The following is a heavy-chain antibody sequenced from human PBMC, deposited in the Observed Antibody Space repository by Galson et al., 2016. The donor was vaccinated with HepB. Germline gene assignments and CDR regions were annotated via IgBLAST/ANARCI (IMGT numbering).Heavy chain of an antibody. D-gene: IGHD6-13*01. CDR2: ISSSGSYI. CDR1: GFTFSDYY. CDR3: ARGDRHSSSWWGFDY. J-gene: IGHJ4*02. V-gene: IGHV3-11*01. Sequence: SLRLSCAASGFTFSDYYMNWIRPAPGKGLEWVSYISSSGSYIYYADSVKGRFTNSRDNAKNSLYLQMDSLRAEDTAVYYCARGDRHSSSWWGFDYWGQGTLVTVSS.